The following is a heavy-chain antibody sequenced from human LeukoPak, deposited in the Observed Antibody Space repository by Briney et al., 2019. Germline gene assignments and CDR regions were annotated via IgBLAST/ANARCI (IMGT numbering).Heavy chain of an antibody. CDR1: GGSFSGYY. CDR2: INHSGST. D-gene: IGHD2-2*02. J-gene: IGHJ4*02. CDR3: ARERRGVVPAAIFDY. Sequence: PSETLSLTCAVYGGSFSGYYWSWIRQPPGKGLEWIGEINHSGSTNYNPSLKSRVTISVDTSENQFSLKLSSVTAADTAVYYCARERRGVVPAAIFDYWGQGTPVTVSS. V-gene: IGHV4-34*01.